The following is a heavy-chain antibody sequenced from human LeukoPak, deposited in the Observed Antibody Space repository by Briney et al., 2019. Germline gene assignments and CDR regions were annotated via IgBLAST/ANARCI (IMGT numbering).Heavy chain of an antibody. V-gene: IGHV4-34*01. D-gene: IGHD2-15*01. CDR3: ARGKVVAATHFDY. Sequence: SETLSLTCAVYGGSFSGYYWSWIRQPPGKGLEWIGEINHSGGTNYNPSLKSRVTISVDTSKNQFSLKLSSVTAADTAVYYCARGKVVAATHFDYWGQGTLVTVSS. CDR1: GGSFSGYY. CDR2: INHSGGT. J-gene: IGHJ4*02.